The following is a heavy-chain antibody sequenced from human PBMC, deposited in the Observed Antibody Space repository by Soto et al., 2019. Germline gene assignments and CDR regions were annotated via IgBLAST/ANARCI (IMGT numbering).Heavy chain of an antibody. CDR3: AKGDAYYYDSSLYYFDY. V-gene: IGHV3-30*18. Sequence: QVQLVESGGGVVQPGRSLRLSCAASGFTFSSYGMHWVRQAPGKGLEWVAVISYDGSNKYYADSVKGRFTISRDNSKNTLYLQMNSLRAEDTAVYYCAKGDAYYYDSSLYYFDYWGQGTLVTVSS. CDR1: GFTFSSYG. CDR2: ISYDGSNK. J-gene: IGHJ4*02. D-gene: IGHD3-22*01.